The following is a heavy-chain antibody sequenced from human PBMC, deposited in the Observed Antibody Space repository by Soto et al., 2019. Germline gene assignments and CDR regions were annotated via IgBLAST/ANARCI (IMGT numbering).Heavy chain of an antibody. CDR3: ARGGGRYYYGMDV. Sequence: SETLSLTCAVYGGSFSGYYWSWIRQPPGKGLERIGKINHSGSPNYNPSLKSRVTISVDTSKNQFSLKLSSVTAADTAVYYCARGGGRYYYGMDVWGQGTTVTVSS. CDR2: INHSGSP. D-gene: IGHD1-26*01. V-gene: IGHV4-34*01. CDR1: GGSFSGYY. J-gene: IGHJ6*02.